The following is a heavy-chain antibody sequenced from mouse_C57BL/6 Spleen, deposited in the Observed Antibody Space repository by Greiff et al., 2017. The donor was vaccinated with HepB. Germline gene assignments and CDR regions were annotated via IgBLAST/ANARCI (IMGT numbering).Heavy chain of an antibody. Sequence: VQLKESGPGLVKPSQSLSLTCSVTGYSIPSGYYWNWIRQFPGNKLEWMGYISYDGSNNYNPSLKNRISITRDTSKNQFFLKLNSVTTEDTATYYCARKHYSNYFDYWGQGTTLTVSS. V-gene: IGHV3-6*01. CDR3: ARKHYSNYFDY. CDR1: GYSIPSGYY. J-gene: IGHJ2*01. CDR2: ISYDGSN. D-gene: IGHD2-5*01.